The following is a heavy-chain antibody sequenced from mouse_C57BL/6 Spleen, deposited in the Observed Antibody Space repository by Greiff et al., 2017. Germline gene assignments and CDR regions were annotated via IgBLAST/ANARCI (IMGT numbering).Heavy chain of an antibody. D-gene: IGHD2-4*01. V-gene: IGHV2-3*01. CDR3: AHYDYDVPFAY. CDR1: GFSLTSYG. Sequence: QVQLKESGPGLVAPSQSLSITCTVSGFSLTSYGVSWVRQPPGKGLEWLGVIWGDGSTNYHSALISRLSISKDNSKSQVFLKLNSLQTDDTATYYCAHYDYDVPFAYWGQGTLVTVSA. CDR2: IWGDGST. J-gene: IGHJ3*01.